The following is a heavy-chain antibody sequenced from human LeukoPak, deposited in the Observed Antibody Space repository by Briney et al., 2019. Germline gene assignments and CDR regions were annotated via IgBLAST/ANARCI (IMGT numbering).Heavy chain of an antibody. V-gene: IGHV1-8*03. CDR3: ARAGVDYYYYYMDV. J-gene: IGHJ6*03. Sequence: ASVEVSCKASGYTFTSYDINWVRQATGQGLEWMGWMNPNSGNTGYAQKFQGRVTITRNTSISTAYMELSSLRSEDTAVYYYARAGVDYYYYYMDVWGKGTTVSVSS. D-gene: IGHD2-8*01. CDR2: MNPNSGNT. CDR1: GYTFTSYD.